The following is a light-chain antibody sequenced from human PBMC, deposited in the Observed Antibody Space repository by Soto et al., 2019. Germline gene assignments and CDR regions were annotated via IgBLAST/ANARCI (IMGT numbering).Light chain of an antibody. Sequence: DIQMTQSPSSLSASVGDRVTITCRASQSISSYLNWYQQKPGKAPKLLIYAASSLQSGVPSRFSGSGSGTDFTLTISSLQPEDFATYYCQQRGMFGQGTKVEIK. CDR3: QQRGM. CDR1: QSISSY. CDR2: AAS. J-gene: IGKJ1*01. V-gene: IGKV1-39*01.